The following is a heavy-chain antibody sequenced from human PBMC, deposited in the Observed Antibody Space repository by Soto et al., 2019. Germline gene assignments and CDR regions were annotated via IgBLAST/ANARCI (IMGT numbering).Heavy chain of an antibody. D-gene: IGHD4-17*01. CDR3: ANEALYYGDDLREFVY. J-gene: IGHJ4*02. Sequence: PGGSLRLSCAASGFTFSSYAMSWVRQAPGKGLEWVSAISGSGGSTCYADSVKGRFTISRDNSKNTLYLQMNSLRAEDTAVYYCANEALYYGDDLREFVYWGPGTLVSVST. CDR1: GFTFSSYA. CDR2: ISGSGGST. V-gene: IGHV3-23*01.